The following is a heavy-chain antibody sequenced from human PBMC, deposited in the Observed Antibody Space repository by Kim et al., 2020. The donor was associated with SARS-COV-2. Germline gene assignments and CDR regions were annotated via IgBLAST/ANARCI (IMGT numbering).Heavy chain of an antibody. CDR2: SSYI. D-gene: IGHD1-26*01. Sequence: SSYIYYADSVKGRFTISRDNAKNSLYLQMNSLRAEDTAVYYCAREGGWGPWGQGTLVTVSS. CDR3: AREGGWGP. J-gene: IGHJ5*02. V-gene: IGHV3-21*01.